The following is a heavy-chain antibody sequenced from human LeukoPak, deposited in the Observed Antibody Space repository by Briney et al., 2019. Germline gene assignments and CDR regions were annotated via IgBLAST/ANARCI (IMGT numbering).Heavy chain of an antibody. D-gene: IGHD6-13*01. Sequence: SETLSLTCTVSSGSISSSSYYWGWIRQPPGKGLEWIGSIYYSGSTYDNPSLKSRVTISLDTSKNQFSLRLTSVTAADTAVYYCAREEQQLTRRGFDYWGQGTLVTVSS. CDR1: SGSISSSSYY. V-gene: IGHV4-39*07. CDR3: AREEQQLTRRGFDY. CDR2: IYYSGST. J-gene: IGHJ4*02.